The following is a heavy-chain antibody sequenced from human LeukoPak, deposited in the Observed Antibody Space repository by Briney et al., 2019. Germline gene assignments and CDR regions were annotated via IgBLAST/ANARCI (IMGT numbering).Heavy chain of an antibody. D-gene: IGHD6-13*01. CDR1: GFSSSSYW. Sequence: GGSLRLSCAASGFSSSSYWMSWVRQAPGKGLEWVANIKQDGSEKYYVDSVKGRFTISRDNAKNSLYLQMNSLRAGDTAVYYCARDQVAAATDYWGQGTLVTVSS. V-gene: IGHV3-7*01. J-gene: IGHJ4*02. CDR2: IKQDGSEK. CDR3: ARDQVAAATDY.